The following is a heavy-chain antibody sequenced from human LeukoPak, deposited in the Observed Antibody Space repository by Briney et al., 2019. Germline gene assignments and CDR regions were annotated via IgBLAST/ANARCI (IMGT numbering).Heavy chain of an antibody. Sequence: SETLSLTCTVSGGSISIYYWSWIRQPPGKGLEWIGYIYYSGSTNYNPSLKSRVTISVDTSKNQFSLKLSSVTAADTAVYYCARMPRDFWSGYYPQSQYSDYWGQGTLVTVSS. V-gene: IGHV4-59*01. CDR3: ARMPRDFWSGYYPQSQYSDY. CDR2: IYYSGST. CDR1: GGSISIYY. D-gene: IGHD3-3*01. J-gene: IGHJ4*02.